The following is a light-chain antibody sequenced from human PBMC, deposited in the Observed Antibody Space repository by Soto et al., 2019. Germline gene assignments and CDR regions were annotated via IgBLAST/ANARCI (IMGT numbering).Light chain of an antibody. V-gene: IGLV2-14*01. CDR2: EVS. CDR1: SSDVGAYNY. CDR3: NSYTTISTGV. J-gene: IGLJ1*01. Sequence: QSALTQPASVSGSPGQSITISCTGTSSDVGAYNYVSWYQQHPGKAPKLMIYEVSNRPSGVSNRFSGSKSGNTASLTISGLQAEDEADYYCNSYTTISTGVFGTGTKVTVL.